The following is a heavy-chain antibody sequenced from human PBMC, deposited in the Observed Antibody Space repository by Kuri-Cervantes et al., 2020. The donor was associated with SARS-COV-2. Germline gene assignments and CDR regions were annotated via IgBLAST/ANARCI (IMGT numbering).Heavy chain of an antibody. CDR3: AGLYSSSWSYDY. CDR2: ISGSGGST. Sequence: GGSLRLSCAASGFTFSSYEMNWVRQAPGKGLEWVSAISGSGGSTYYADSVKGRFTISRDNSKNTLYLQMNSLRAEDTAVYYCAGLYSSSWSYDYWGQGTLVTVSS. J-gene: IGHJ4*02. D-gene: IGHD6-13*01. CDR1: GFTFSSYE. V-gene: IGHV3-23*01.